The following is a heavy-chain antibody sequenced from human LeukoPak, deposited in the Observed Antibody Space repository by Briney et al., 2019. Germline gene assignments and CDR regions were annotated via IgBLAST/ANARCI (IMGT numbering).Heavy chain of an antibody. J-gene: IGHJ4*02. V-gene: IGHV4-38-2*02. D-gene: IGHD1-7*01. Sequence: SETLSLTCTVSGYSLSDGYYWGWIRQPPGKGLEWIGSIYHSGNTYYNPSLKSRVTISVDTSKNQFSLELSSVTAADTAVYYCAREDVTLELIPYHFESWGQGTLVTVSS. CDR1: GYSLSDGYY. CDR3: AREDVTLELIPYHFES. CDR2: IYHSGNT.